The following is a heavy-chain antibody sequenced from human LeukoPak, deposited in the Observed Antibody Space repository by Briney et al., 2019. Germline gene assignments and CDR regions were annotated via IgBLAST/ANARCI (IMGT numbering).Heavy chain of an antibody. J-gene: IGHJ5*02. D-gene: IGHD2-15*01. CDR2: MNPNSGNT. V-gene: IGHV1-8*01. Sequence: GASVKVSRKASGYTFTSYDINWVRQATGQGLEWMGWMNPNSGNTGYAQKFQGRVTMTRNTSISTAYMELSSLRSEDTAVYYCARDWKYCSGGSCYDWFDPWGQGTLVTVSS. CDR1: GYTFTSYD. CDR3: ARDWKYCSGGSCYDWFDP.